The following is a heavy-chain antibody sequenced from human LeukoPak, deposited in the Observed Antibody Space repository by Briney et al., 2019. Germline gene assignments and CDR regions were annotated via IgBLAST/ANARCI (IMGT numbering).Heavy chain of an antibody. CDR2: IYTRGST. J-gene: IGHJ4*02. V-gene: IGHV4-61*02. CDR1: GGSISSGAYY. Sequence: SETLSLTCTVSGGSISSGAYYSSCIRQPAGKGLEWSGRIYTRGSTNYNPSLKSRVTISVDTSKNQFSLRLNSVTAADTAVYYCARGRDGYNFLNRGEYYYFDYWGQGTLVTVSS. CDR3: ARGRDGYNFLNRGEYYYFDY. D-gene: IGHD5-24*01.